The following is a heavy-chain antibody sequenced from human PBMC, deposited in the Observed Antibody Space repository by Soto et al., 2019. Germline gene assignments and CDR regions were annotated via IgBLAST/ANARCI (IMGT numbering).Heavy chain of an antibody. CDR1: GFTFSSYG. J-gene: IGHJ6*02. CDR3: AKAKVGYCGGDYFYYYGMDV. V-gene: IGHV3-30*18. Sequence: GGSLRLSCAASGFTFSSYGMHWVRQAPGKGLEWVAVISYDGSNKYYADSVKGRFTSSRDNSKNTLYMQMNSLRAEDTAVYYCAKAKVGYCGGDYFYYYGMDVWGQGTTVTVSS. CDR2: ISYDGSNK. D-gene: IGHD2-21*02.